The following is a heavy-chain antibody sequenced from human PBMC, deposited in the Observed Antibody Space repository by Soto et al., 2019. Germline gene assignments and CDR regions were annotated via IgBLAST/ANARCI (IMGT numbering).Heavy chain of an antibody. CDR3: ASSLFEGNPLPGRYFDWIESDY. D-gene: IGHD3-9*01. Sequence: SETLSLTCTVSGGSISNYYWSWIRQPPGRGLEWIGYIYYSGSTNYNPSLKSRVTISVDTSKNQFSLKLSSVTAADTAVYYCASSLFEGNPLPGRYFDWIESDYWGQGTLVTVSS. CDR2: IYYSGST. J-gene: IGHJ4*02. V-gene: IGHV4-59*01. CDR1: GGSISNYY.